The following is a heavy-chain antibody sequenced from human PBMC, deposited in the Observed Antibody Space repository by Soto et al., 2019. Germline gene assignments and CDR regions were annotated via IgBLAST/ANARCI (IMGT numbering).Heavy chain of an antibody. CDR3: AAGGGLPRYY. J-gene: IGHJ4*02. CDR2: IDHSGST. CDR1: GGSISSGGYS. Sequence: QLQLQESGSGLVKPSQTLSLTCAVSGGSISSGGYSWTWIRQPPGKGLEWIGYIDHSGSTYYNPSLKSRVTISGDRSKNEFSLKLRSGTAAATAVYYCAAGGGLPRYYWGQGTLVTVSS. D-gene: IGHD5-12*01. V-gene: IGHV4-30-2*01.